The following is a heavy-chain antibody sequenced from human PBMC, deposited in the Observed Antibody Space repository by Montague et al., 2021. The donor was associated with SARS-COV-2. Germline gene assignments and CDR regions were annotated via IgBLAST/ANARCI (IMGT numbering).Heavy chain of an antibody. J-gene: IGHJ4*02. D-gene: IGHD3-3*01. V-gene: IGHV4-61*02. CDR1: GGSISSGSYY. Sequence: TLSLTCTVSGGSISSGSYYWSWIRQPAGKGLEWIGRIDTSGSTKYXPSLKSRVTISVDTSKNQFSLKLSSVTAADTAVYYCAREGGITIFGVVILYYFDYWGQGTLVTVSS. CDR3: AREGGITIFGVVILYYFDY. CDR2: IDTSGST.